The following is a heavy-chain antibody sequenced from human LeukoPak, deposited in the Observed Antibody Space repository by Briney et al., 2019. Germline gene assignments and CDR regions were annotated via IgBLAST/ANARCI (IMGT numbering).Heavy chain of an antibody. Sequence: SQTLSLTCTVSGGSISSGDYYWSWIRQPPGKGLEWIGYIYYSGSTYYNPSLKSRVTISVDTSKNQFSLKLSSVTAADTAVYHCARGGQYDYVWGSYRQDYYYGMDVWGQGTTVTVSS. J-gene: IGHJ6*02. CDR3: ARGGQYDYVWGSYRQDYYYGMDV. D-gene: IGHD3-16*02. CDR2: IYYSGST. CDR1: GGSISSGDYY. V-gene: IGHV4-30-4*01.